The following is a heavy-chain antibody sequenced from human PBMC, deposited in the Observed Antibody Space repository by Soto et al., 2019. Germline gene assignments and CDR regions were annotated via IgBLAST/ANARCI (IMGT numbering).Heavy chain of an antibody. J-gene: IGHJ4*02. CDR3: AHRRYYDILTGPFDY. CDR2: IYWDDDK. CDR1: GFSHSSSEVG. Sequence: ATGPTPVNETRPLRLTCPFSGFSHSSSEVGVGWIRQPPGKALEWLALIYWDDDKRYSPSLKSRLTITKDTSKNQVVLTMTNMDPVDTATYYCAHRRYYDILTGPFDYWGQGTLVTVSS. V-gene: IGHV2-5*02. D-gene: IGHD3-9*01.